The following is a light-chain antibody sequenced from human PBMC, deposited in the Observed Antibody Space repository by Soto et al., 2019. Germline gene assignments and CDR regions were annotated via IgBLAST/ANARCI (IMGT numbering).Light chain of an antibody. J-gene: IGKJ4*01. Sequence: DIQMTQSPSTLSGSAGDRVTITCRASQTISSWLAWYQQKPGKAPKLLIYKASTLKSGVPSRFSGSGSGTEFTLTISSLQPDDFATYYCQQYNSYSPLTFGGGTKVDTK. CDR2: KAS. CDR3: QQYNSYSPLT. CDR1: QTISSW. V-gene: IGKV1-5*03.